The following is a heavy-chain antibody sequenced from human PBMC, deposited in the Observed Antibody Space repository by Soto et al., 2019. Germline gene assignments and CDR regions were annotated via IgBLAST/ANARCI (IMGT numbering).Heavy chain of an antibody. CDR1: GDSISNNKW. CDR2: MHHSGSI. CDR3: ARDKITGIFDY. D-gene: IGHD2-8*02. V-gene: IGHV4-4*02. J-gene: IGHJ4*02. Sequence: SETLSLTCSVSGDSISNNKWWSWVRQPPGKGLEWIGEMHHSGSIHYNASLKSRATLSVDKSRNQFSLQLTSVTAADTAVYYCARDKITGIFDYWGQGTLVTVSS.